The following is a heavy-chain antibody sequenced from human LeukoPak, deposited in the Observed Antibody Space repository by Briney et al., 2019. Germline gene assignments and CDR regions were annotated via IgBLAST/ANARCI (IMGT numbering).Heavy chain of an antibody. V-gene: IGHV3-7*01. D-gene: IGHD5-24*01. CDR3: ARARGDGYQWYFDL. CDR2: IKQDGSEK. Sequence: GGSLRLSCAASGFTFSSCWMNWVRQAPGKGLEWVANIKQDGSEKNYVDFVKGRFTISRDNAKNSLDLQMNSLRAEDTAMYYCARARGDGYQWYFDLWGRGTLVTVSS. CDR1: GFTFSSCW. J-gene: IGHJ2*01.